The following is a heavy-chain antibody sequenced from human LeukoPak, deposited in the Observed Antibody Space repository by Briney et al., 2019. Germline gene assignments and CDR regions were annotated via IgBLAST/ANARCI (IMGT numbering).Heavy chain of an antibody. V-gene: IGHV4-4*02. CDR3: ARVFSRLYLVREVKYYFDY. CDR2: IYHSGST. J-gene: IGHJ4*02. Sequence: PSGTLSLTCAVSGGSISSSNWWSWVRQPPGKGLEWIGEIYHSGSTNYNPSLKSRVTISVDKSKNQFSLKLSSVTAADTAVYYCARVFSRLYLVREVKYYFDYWGQGTLVTVSS. D-gene: IGHD3-10*01. CDR1: GGSISSSNW.